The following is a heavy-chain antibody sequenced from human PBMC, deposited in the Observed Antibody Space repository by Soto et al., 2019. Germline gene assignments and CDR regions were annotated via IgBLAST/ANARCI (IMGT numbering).Heavy chain of an antibody. Sequence: EGSLRLSCTASGFTFSDFGMSWVRQAPGKGLEWVSAIRGSGDSTYYADSVKGRFTISRDNSKNTLYLQLNSLRAEDTAVYYCAKTGRYFDFDSWGQG. CDR2: IRGSGDST. D-gene: IGHD1-26*01. V-gene: IGHV3-23*01. CDR1: GFTFSDFG. CDR3: AKTGRYFDFDS. J-gene: IGHJ4*02.